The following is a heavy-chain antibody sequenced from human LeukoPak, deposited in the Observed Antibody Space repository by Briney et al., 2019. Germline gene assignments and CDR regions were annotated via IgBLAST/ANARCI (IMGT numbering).Heavy chain of an antibody. V-gene: IGHV4-61*02. J-gene: IGHJ6*03. CDR1: GGSISSGSYY. Sequence: SQTLSLTCTVSGGSISSGSYYWSWIRQPAGKGLEWIGRIYTSGSTNYNPSLKSRVTISVDTSKNQFSLKLSSVTAADTAVYYCARADGVVTPGYYYYMDVWGKGTTVTVSS. CDR2: IYTSGST. CDR3: ARADGVVTPGYYYYMDV. D-gene: IGHD4-23*01.